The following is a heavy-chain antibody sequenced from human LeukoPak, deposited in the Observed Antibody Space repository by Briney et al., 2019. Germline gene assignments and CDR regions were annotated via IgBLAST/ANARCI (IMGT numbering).Heavy chain of an antibody. CDR1: GGSISSYY. J-gene: IGHJ4*02. Sequence: SETLSLTCTVSGGSISSYYWSWIRQPPGKGLEWIGYIYYSGSTNYSPSLKSRVTISVDTSKNQFSLKLSSVTAADTAVYYCARGSEYSSSSGIGYWGQGTLVTVSS. CDR3: ARGSEYSSSSGIGY. D-gene: IGHD6-6*01. V-gene: IGHV4-59*01. CDR2: IYYSGST.